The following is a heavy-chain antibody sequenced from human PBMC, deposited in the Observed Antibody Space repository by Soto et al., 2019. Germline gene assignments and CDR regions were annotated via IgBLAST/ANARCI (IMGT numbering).Heavy chain of an antibody. J-gene: IGHJ4*02. CDR3: ATEGSVLAGSSPSEDY. CDR1: GFTFSSYG. V-gene: IGHV3-33*01. CDR2: IWYDGSNK. D-gene: IGHD6-6*01. Sequence: PGGSLRLSCAASGFTFSSYGMHWVRQAPGKGLEWVAVIWYDGSNKYYADSVKGRFTISRDNSKNTLYLQMNSLRAEDTAVYYCATEGSVLAGSSPSEDYWGQGTLVTVSS.